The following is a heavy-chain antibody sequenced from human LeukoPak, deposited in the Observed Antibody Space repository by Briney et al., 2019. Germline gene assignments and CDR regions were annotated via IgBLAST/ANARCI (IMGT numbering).Heavy chain of an antibody. V-gene: IGHV1-46*01. J-gene: IGHJ6*03. CDR2: INPSGGST. D-gene: IGHD4-11*01. CDR1: GYTFTSYY. CDR3: ATRSSTVTTYYYYYMDV. Sequence: VASVKVPCKASGYTFTSYYMHWVRQAPGQGLEWMGIINPSGGSTSYAQKFQGRVTMTRDTSTSTVYMELSSLRSEDTAVYYCATRSSTVTTYYYYYMDVWGKGTTVTVSS.